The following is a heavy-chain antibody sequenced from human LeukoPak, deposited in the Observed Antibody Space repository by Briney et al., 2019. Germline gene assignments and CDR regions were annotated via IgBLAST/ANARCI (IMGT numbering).Heavy chain of an antibody. CDR2: IFYSGSS. CDR3: ARSRGYSSGCPIGLCLYHFDS. V-gene: IGHV4-30-4*08. CDR1: GGSINNADYF. D-gene: IGHD5-18*01. Sequence: SETLSLTCTVSGGSINNADYFWSWIRQPPGKDLEWIGYIFYSGSSFYTPSLKSRVTISVDTSKDQFSLSLGSVTAADTAVYYCARSRGYSSGCPIGLCLYHFDSWGQGTLVTVSS. J-gene: IGHJ4*02.